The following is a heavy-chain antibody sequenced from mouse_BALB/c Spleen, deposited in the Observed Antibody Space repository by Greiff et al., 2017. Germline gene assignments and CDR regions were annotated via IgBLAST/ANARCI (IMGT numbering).Heavy chain of an antibody. Sequence: VQLQQSGAELVKPGASVKLSCTASGFTIKDTYMPWVQQRPEQGLEWIGRIDPANGNTKYDQKFQGKATITADTSSNTAYLQLSSLTSGDTAVYYCARPNYYGSSYWYFDGWGAGTTVTVSS. D-gene: IGHD1-1*01. CDR3: ARPNYYGSSYWYFDG. CDR1: GFTIKDTY. J-gene: IGHJ1*01. CDR2: IDPANGNT. V-gene: IGHV14-3*02.